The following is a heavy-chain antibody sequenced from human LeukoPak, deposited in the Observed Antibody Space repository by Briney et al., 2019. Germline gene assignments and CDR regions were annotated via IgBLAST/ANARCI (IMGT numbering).Heavy chain of an antibody. J-gene: IGHJ5*02. CDR2: IYRSGST. CDR1: GGSVSSGGYY. V-gene: IGHV4-30-2*01. CDR3: ARGFFLSAKRRHTRFDP. Sequence: PSQTLSLTCTASGGSVSSGGYYWSWVRQPPGKGLEWIGDIYRSGSTYYNPSLKSRVTISVDRSKNQFSLKVSSVTAADTAVYYCARGFFLSAKRRHTRFDPWGQGTLVTVSP. D-gene: IGHD2-21*01.